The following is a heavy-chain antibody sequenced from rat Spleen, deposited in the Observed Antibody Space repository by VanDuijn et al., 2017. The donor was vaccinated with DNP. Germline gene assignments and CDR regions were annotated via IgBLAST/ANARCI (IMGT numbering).Heavy chain of an antibody. CDR2: INKESSTI. CDR1: GFNLHDYW. D-gene: IGHD1-11*01. J-gene: IGHJ3*01. CDR3: ARAGWHGWLAY. Sequence: EVKLVESGGGLVQPGRSLKISCTASGFNLHDYWMGWVRQAPGKGLEWIGEINKESSTINYTPSLKDKFTISRDNAQNTLYLQISKLGSEDTAIYYCARAGWHGWLAYWGQGTLVTVSS. V-gene: IGHV4-2*01.